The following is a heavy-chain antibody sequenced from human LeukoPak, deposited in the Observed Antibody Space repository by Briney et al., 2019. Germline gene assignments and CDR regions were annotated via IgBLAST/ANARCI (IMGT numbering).Heavy chain of an antibody. CDR2: ISGSGIYI. V-gene: IGHV3-21*01. J-gene: IGHJ4*02. CDR1: GFTFSAYS. CDR3: TAKHYYDSTAYYY. D-gene: IGHD3-22*01. Sequence: PGGSLRLSCAVSGFTFSAYSMNWVRQAPGKGLEWVSSISGSGIYIYYADSVKGRFTISRHNAKNSLYLQMNSLRAEDTAVYYCTAKHYYDSTAYYYWGQGTLVTVSS.